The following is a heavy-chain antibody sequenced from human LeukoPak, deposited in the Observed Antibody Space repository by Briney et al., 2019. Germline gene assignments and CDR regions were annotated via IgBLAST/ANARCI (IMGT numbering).Heavy chain of an antibody. Sequence: GTSVKVSCKASGYTFTGYYMHWVRQAPGQGLEWMGWINPNSGVTNYAQKFQGRVTITADESTSTAYMELSSLRSEDTAVYYCARAAAGSGMYYYYYMDVWGKGTTVTISS. J-gene: IGHJ6*03. D-gene: IGHD6-13*01. CDR1: GYTFTGYY. CDR3: ARAAAGSGMYYYYYMDV. V-gene: IGHV1-2*02. CDR2: INPNSGVT.